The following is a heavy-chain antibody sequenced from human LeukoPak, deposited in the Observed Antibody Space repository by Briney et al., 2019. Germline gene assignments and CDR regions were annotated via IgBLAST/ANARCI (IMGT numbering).Heavy chain of an antibody. CDR1: GFTFSSYA. Sequence: GGSLRLSCAASGFTFSSYAMSWVRQAPGKGLEWVSAISGSGGSTYYADSVKGRFTISRDNAKNSLYLQMNSLRAEDTALYYCAKGGVAVAGSPSFDYWGQGTLVTVSS. CDR3: AKGGVAVAGSPSFDY. V-gene: IGHV3-23*01. D-gene: IGHD6-19*01. J-gene: IGHJ4*02. CDR2: ISGSGGST.